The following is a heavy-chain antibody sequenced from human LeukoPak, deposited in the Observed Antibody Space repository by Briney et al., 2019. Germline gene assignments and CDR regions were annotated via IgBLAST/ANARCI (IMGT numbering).Heavy chain of an antibody. CDR2: ISGSGGST. CDR3: AKAIHYGSGSYRYYFDD. D-gene: IGHD3-10*01. Sequence: PGGSLRLSCAASGFTFSSYAMSWVRQAPWKGLEWVSAISGSGGSTYYADSVKGRFTISRDNSKNTLYLQMNSLRAEDTAVYYCAKAIHYGSGSYRYYFDDWGQGTLVTVSS. V-gene: IGHV3-23*01. CDR1: GFTFSSYA. J-gene: IGHJ4*02.